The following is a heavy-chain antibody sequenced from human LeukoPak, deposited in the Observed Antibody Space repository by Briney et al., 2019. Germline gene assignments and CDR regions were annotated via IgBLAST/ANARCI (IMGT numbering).Heavy chain of an antibody. D-gene: IGHD6-13*01. CDR3: ARDPGYTGTALDY. J-gene: IGHJ4*02. CDR2: IWYDGSNK. V-gene: IGHV3-33*01. CDR1: GFTFSSYG. Sequence: GRPLRLSCAASGFTFSSYGMHWVRQAPGKGLEWVAVIWYDGSNKYYADSVKGRFTISRDNSKNTLYLQMNSLRAEDTAVYYFARDPGYTGTALDYWGQGTLVSVSS.